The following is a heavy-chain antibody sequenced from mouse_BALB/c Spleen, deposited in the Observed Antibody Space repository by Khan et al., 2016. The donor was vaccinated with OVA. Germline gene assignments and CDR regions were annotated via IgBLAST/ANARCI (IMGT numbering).Heavy chain of an antibody. CDR3: ARRLNALDY. CDR1: GYIFTNFG. CDR2: IKTNSGDP. J-gene: IGHJ4*01. Sequence: QIQLVQSGPELKKPGETVKISCKASGYIFTNFGMNWVKQVPGEGLKWMGWIKTNSGDPTYAEEFKGRFVFSLETSANTAYLQINNLKTEDTATYFCARRLNALDYWGQGTSVTVSS. D-gene: IGHD1-2*01. V-gene: IGHV9-3*02.